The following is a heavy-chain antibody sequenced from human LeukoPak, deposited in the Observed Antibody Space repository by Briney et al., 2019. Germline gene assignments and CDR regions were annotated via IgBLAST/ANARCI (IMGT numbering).Heavy chain of an antibody. Sequence: GGSLRLSCAASGFTFSGSAMHWVRQASGKGLEWVGRIRSKANSYATAYAASVKGRFTISRDDSKNTAYLQMNSLKTEDTAVYYCTRQGRGYYDSSGYYPTGWFDPWGQGTLVTVSS. CDR2: IRSKANSYAT. CDR1: GFTFSGSA. J-gene: IGHJ5*02. D-gene: IGHD3-22*01. CDR3: TRQGRGYYDSSGYYPTGWFDP. V-gene: IGHV3-73*01.